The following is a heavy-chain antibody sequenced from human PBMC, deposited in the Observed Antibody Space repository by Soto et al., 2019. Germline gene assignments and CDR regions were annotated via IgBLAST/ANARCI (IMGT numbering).Heavy chain of an antibody. CDR1: GGSISSYY. J-gene: IGHJ6*03. CDR3: ARLGPYYDILTGYDPSRFAGYYMDV. Sequence: SETLSLTCTVSGGSISSYYWSWIRQPPGKGLEWIGYIYYSGSTNYNPSLKGRVTISVDTSKNQFSLKLSSVTAADTAVYYCARLGPYYDILTGYDPSRFAGYYMDVWGKGTTVTVSS. CDR2: IYYSGST. D-gene: IGHD3-9*01. V-gene: IGHV4-59*08.